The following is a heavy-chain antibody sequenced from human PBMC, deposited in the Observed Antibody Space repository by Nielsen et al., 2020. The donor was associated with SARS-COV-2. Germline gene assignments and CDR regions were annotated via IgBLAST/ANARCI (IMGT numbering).Heavy chain of an antibody. CDR3: ARMYYDFWSGYPSGMDV. J-gene: IGHJ6*02. CDR2: ISSSSSYI. D-gene: IGHD3-3*01. V-gene: IGHV3-21*01. Sequence: GGSLRLSCAASGFTFSSYSMNWVRQAPGKGLEWVSSISSSSSYIYYADSVKGRFTISRDNAKNSLYLQMNSLRAEDTAVYYCARMYYDFWSGYPSGMDVWGQGTTVTVSS. CDR1: GFTFSSYS.